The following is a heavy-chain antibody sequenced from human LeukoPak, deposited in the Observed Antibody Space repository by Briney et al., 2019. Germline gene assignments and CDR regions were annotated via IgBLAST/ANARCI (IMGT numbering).Heavy chain of an antibody. J-gene: IGHJ4*02. CDR3: ARGRSAWFFDY. V-gene: IGHV4-59*08. CDR1: GGSISSYY. D-gene: IGHD6-19*01. Sequence: SETLSLTCTVSGGSISSYYWSWIRQPPGKGLEWIGYINYSGSTNYNPSLKSRVTISVDTSKNQFSLKLSSVTAADTAVYYCARGRSAWFFDYWGQGTLVTVSS. CDR2: INYSGST.